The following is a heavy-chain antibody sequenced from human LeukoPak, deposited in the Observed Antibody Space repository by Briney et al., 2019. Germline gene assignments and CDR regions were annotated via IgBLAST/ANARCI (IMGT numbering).Heavy chain of an antibody. CDR1: GLTFSSYW. CDR2: IKEDGSER. Sequence: GGSLRLSCVGSGLTFSSYWMSWVRQAPGKGLEWAANIKEDGSERYYVDSVKGRFTISRDNAKNSLYVQMNSLRAEDTAVYYCASLRQLWYAFDHWGQGTLVTVSS. J-gene: IGHJ4*02. D-gene: IGHD5-18*01. V-gene: IGHV3-7*01. CDR3: ASLRQLWYAFDH.